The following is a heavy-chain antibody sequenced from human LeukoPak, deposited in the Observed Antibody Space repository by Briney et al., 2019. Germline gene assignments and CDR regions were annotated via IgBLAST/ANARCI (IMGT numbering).Heavy chain of an antibody. Sequence: SVKVSCKASGGTFSSYAISWVRQAPGQGLEWMGGIIPNFGTANYAQKFQGRVTITTDESTSTAYMELSSLRSEDTAVYYCARTDIVVVPAAIRVNWFDPWGQGTLVTVSS. V-gene: IGHV1-69*05. D-gene: IGHD2-2*01. J-gene: IGHJ5*02. CDR1: GGTFSSYA. CDR3: ARTDIVVVPAAIRVNWFDP. CDR2: IIPNFGTA.